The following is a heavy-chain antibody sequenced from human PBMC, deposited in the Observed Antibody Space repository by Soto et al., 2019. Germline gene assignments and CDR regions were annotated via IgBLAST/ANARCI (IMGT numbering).Heavy chain of an antibody. CDR1: GCSVSSGDYF. J-gene: IGHJ6*02. D-gene: IGHD2-21*01. V-gene: IGHV4-61*08. Sequence: LSLTCTVSGCSVSSGDYFWSWLRQSPGKRLEWIAYIYYSVSTNYNPSRNRRATISVDTSKSQVSLTLTSMTAADAALYYCARSPNYSYYGFHXWGQGTAVTVS. CDR3: ARSPNYSYYGFHX. CDR2: IYYSVST.